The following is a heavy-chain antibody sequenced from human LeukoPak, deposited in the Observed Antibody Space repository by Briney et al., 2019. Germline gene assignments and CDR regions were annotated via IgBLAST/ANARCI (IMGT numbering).Heavy chain of an antibody. Sequence: SVKVSCKASGGTFSSYAISWVRQAPGQGLEWMGRIIPILGIANYAQKFQGRVTITADKSTSTAYMELSSLRSEDTAVYYCARDHGRYYDSSGYYFDYWGQGTLVTVSS. CDR1: GGTFSSYA. D-gene: IGHD3-22*01. CDR2: IIPILGIA. J-gene: IGHJ4*02. CDR3: ARDHGRYYDSSGYYFDY. V-gene: IGHV1-69*04.